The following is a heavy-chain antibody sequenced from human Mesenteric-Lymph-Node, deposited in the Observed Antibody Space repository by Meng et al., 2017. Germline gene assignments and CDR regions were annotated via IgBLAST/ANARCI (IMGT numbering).Heavy chain of an antibody. CDR3: VRNFDS. Sequence: QVQLQESGPGLVTPSGTLSLTCAVSRGSISSTNWWSWVRQPPGKGLDWIAEISHGGNSKYNPSLKSRVTISVDMSKNQVSLKLTSVTAADTAVYFCVRNFDSWGQGTLVTVSS. V-gene: IGHV4-4*02. CDR1: RGSISSTNW. CDR2: ISHGGNS. J-gene: IGHJ4*02.